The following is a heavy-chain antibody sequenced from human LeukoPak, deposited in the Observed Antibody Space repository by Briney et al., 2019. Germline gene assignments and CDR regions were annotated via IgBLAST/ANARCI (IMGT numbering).Heavy chain of an antibody. V-gene: IGHV3-30-3*01. Sequence: GGSLRLSCAASGFTFSSYAMHWVRQAPGKGLEGVAVISYDGSNKYYADSVKGRFTISRDNSKNTLYLQMNSLRAEDTAVYYCASGITYYYDSSGYGDYWGQGTLVTVSS. CDR3: ASGITYYYDSSGYGDY. CDR1: GFTFSSYA. D-gene: IGHD3-22*01. J-gene: IGHJ4*02. CDR2: ISYDGSNK.